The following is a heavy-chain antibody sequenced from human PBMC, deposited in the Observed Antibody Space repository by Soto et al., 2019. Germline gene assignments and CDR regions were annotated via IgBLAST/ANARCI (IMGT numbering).Heavy chain of an antibody. D-gene: IGHD3-9*01. Sequence: QVQLQESGPGLVKPSGTLSLTCAVSGGSIGSSNWWSWVRQPPGKGLEWIGEIYASGSTNYNPSLKNRLTISLDKSKNQFALNLSSVTAADTAVYYFARLKTYATLNKSDYRGQGALVTVSS. CDR3: ARLKTYATLNKSDY. V-gene: IGHV4-4*02. J-gene: IGHJ4*02. CDR2: IYASGST. CDR1: GGSIGSSNW.